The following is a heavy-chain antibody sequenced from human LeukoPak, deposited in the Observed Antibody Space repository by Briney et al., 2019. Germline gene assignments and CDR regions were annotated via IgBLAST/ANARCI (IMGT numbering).Heavy chain of an antibody. J-gene: IGHJ4*02. D-gene: IGHD3-16*01. CDR1: GGSISSGGYS. CDR3: ARGTQRGGGYYFDY. V-gene: IGHV4-30-2*01. CDR2: IYHSGST. Sequence: SETLSLTCAVSGGSISSGGYSWSWIRQPPGKGLEWIGYIYHSGSTYYNPSLKSRVTISVDRSKNQFSLKLSSVTAADTAVYYCARGTQRGGGYYFDYWGQGTLVTVSS.